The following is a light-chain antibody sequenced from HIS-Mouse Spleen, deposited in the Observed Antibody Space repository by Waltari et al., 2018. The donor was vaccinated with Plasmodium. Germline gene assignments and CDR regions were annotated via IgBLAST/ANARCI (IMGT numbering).Light chain of an antibody. CDR2: DVS. CDR3: CSYAGSYTYV. J-gene: IGLJ1*01. Sequence: QSALTPPRSVSGSPGQSVTIPCPGTSSDVGGYNYVPWYQQHPGKAPKLMIYDVSTRPSGVPVRFSGSKSGNTASLTISGLQAEDEADYYCCSYAGSYTYVFGTGTKVTVL. CDR1: SSDVGGYNY. V-gene: IGLV2-11*01.